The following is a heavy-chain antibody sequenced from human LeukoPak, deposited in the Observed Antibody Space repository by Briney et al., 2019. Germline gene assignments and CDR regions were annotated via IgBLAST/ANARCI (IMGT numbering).Heavy chain of an antibody. V-gene: IGHV1-69*13. CDR3: ARGRRSPPVFGVFDY. Sequence: SVKVSCKASGGTFSSYAISWVRQAPGQGLEWMGGIIPIFGTANYAQKFQGRVTITADESTSTAYMELSSLRSEDTAVYYCARGRRSPPVFGVFDYWGQGTLVTVSS. CDR2: IIPIFGTA. D-gene: IGHD3-16*01. CDR1: GGTFSSYA. J-gene: IGHJ4*02.